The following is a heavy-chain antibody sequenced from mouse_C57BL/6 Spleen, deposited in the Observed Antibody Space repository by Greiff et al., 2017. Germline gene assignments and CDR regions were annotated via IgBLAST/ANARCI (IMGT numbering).Heavy chain of an antibody. CDR1: GYTFTSYW. V-gene: IGHV1-59*01. J-gene: IGHJ4*01. Sequence: VQLQQPGAELVRPGTSVKLSCKASGYTFTSYWMHWVKQRPGQGLEWIGVIDPSDSYTNYNQKFKGKATLTVDTSSSTAYMQLSSLTSEDSAVYYCARWGDYYAMDDGGQGTSVTVSS. CDR3: ARWGDYYAMDD. CDR2: IDPSDSYT.